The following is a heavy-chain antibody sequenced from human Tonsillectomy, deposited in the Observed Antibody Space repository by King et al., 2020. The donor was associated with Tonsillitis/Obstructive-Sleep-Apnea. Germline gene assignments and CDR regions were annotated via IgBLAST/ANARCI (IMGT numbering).Heavy chain of an antibody. Sequence: VQLVESGSELKKPGASVKVSCKASGYTFTSYAMNWVRQAPGQGLEWMGWMNTNTGNPTYAQGFTGRFVFSLDTSVSTAYLQISSLKAEDTAVYYCARRVAYRNPTSSYYYYYSMDVCGKGTTVTVSS. J-gene: IGHJ6*03. CDR2: MNTNTGNP. V-gene: IGHV7-4-1*02. CDR3: ARRVAYRNPTSSYYYYYSMDV. D-gene: IGHD4-11*01. CDR1: GYTFTSYA.